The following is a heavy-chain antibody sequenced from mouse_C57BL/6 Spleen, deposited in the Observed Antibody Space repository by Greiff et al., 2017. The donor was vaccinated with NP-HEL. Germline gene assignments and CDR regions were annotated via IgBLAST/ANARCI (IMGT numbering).Heavy chain of an antibody. J-gene: IGHJ1*03. CDR1: GYTFTDYY. CDR2: INPYNGGT. CDR3: ARGVTTRGWYFDV. D-gene: IGHD2-3*01. V-gene: IGHV1-19*01. Sequence: EVQLQQSGPVLVKPGASVKMSCKASGYTFTDYYMNWVKQSHGKSLEWIGVINPYNGGTSYNQKFKGKATLTVDKSSSTAYMELNSLTSEDSAVYYCARGVTTRGWYFDVWGTGTTVTVSS.